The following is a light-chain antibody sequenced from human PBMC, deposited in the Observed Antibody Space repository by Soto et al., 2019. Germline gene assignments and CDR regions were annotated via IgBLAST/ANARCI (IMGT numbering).Light chain of an antibody. V-gene: IGKV3-20*01. CDR1: QSVNNKY. J-gene: IGKJ4*01. CDR3: QQYGTSSLT. Sequence: ELVLTQSPCTLYFAPGERATLSCSARQSVNNKYLAWYQQKPGQAPSLLISGAYSRATGITDRFSGSGSGTDFTLTISRLEPEDLAVYYCQQYGTSSLTFGGGTTVEIK. CDR2: GAY.